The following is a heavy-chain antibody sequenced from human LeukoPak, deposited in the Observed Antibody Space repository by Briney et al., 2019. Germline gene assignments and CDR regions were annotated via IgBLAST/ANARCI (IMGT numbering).Heavy chain of an antibody. Sequence: ASVKVSCKVSGYTLTELSMHWVRQAPGKGLEWMGGFDPEDGETIYAQKFQGRVTMTTDTSTNTVYMELRSLTSDDTAVYYCARGSTKVTSVIHMDVWGEGTTVTVSS. V-gene: IGHV1-24*01. CDR1: GYTLTELS. CDR3: ARGSTKVTSVIHMDV. D-gene: IGHD4-11*01. J-gene: IGHJ6*03. CDR2: FDPEDGET.